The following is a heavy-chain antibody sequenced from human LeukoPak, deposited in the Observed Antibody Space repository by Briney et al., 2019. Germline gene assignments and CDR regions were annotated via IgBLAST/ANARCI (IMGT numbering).Heavy chain of an antibody. CDR2: ISGSGGST. CDR1: GFTFSSYA. J-gene: IGHJ4*02. CDR3: ARSYSSSWRGYFDY. Sequence: GGSLRLSCAASGFTFSSYAMSWVRQAPGKGLEWVSAISGSGGSTYYADSVKGRFTISGDNSKNSLYLQMNSLRAEDTAVYYCARSYSSSWRGYFDYWGQGTLVTVSS. D-gene: IGHD6-13*01. V-gene: IGHV3-23*01.